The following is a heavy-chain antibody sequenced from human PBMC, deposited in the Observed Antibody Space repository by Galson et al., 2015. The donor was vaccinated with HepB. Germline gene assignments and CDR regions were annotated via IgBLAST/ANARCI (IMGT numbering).Heavy chain of an antibody. J-gene: IGHJ4*02. Sequence: SLRLSCAASGFIFSDYGMHWVRQAPVKGLEWVAFIRYSGSDRYDADSVKGRFTLSRDNSRNTLYLQMNSLRAEDTAVYYCAREDSSGSYYFNYWGQGTLVAVSS. D-gene: IGHD3-22*01. CDR3: AREDSSGSYYFNY. V-gene: IGHV3-30*02. CDR2: IRYSGSDR. CDR1: GFIFSDYG.